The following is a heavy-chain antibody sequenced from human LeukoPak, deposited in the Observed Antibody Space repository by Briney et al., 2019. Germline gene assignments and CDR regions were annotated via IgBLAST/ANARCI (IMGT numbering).Heavy chain of an antibody. CDR2: INKDGSST. D-gene: IGHD6-19*01. V-gene: IGHV3-74*01. J-gene: IGHJ4*02. Sequence: GGSLRLSCAASGFTVSSNYMSWVRQAPGKGLVWVSRINKDGSSTSYADSVKGRFTISRDNAKNTLYLQMNSLRAEDTALYYCARGGVAGTVDYWGQGTLVTVSS. CDR1: GFTVSSNY. CDR3: ARGGVAGTVDY.